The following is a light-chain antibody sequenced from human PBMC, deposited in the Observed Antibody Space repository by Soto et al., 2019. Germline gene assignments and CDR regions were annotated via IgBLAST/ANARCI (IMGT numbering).Light chain of an antibody. Sequence: EIVLTQSPGTLSLSPGERATLSCRASQSVSSSYLAWYQQRPGQAPRLLIYGASSRATGIPDRFSGSGSGTDFTVTISRLEPGDFAVYYCQRYGSSPLTFGGGAKVEIK. J-gene: IGKJ4*01. CDR1: QSVSSSY. V-gene: IGKV3-20*01. CDR3: QRYGSSPLT. CDR2: GAS.